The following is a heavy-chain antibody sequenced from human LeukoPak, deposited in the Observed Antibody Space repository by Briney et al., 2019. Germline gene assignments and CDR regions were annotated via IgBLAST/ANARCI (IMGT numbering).Heavy chain of an antibody. CDR2: IYYSGIT. Sequence: KPSETLSLXCTVSGGSNSSSSYYWGWIRQPPGKGLEWIGSIYYSGITYYNPSLKSRVTISVDTSKNQFSLKLSSVTAADTAVYYCASDPTYSSSWYGSDLHIWGQGTMVTVSS. J-gene: IGHJ3*02. CDR3: ASDPTYSSSWYGSDLHI. D-gene: IGHD6-13*01. V-gene: IGHV4-39*01. CDR1: GGSNSSSSYY.